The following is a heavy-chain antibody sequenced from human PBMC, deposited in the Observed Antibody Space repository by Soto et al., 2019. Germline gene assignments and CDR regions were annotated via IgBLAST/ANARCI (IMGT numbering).Heavy chain of an antibody. J-gene: IGHJ5*02. D-gene: IGHD5-18*01. Sequence: ASVKVSCKDSGYTFTNNDVSWVRQATGQGLEWMGWMNPGSGDTGYAQKFQGRVTMTRDISIATAYMELNSLTSEDTAIYYCARMESFGSLNWFDPWSQGTLVTVSS. CDR3: ARMESFGSLNWFDP. CDR1: GYTFTNND. CDR2: MNPGSGDT. V-gene: IGHV1-8*02.